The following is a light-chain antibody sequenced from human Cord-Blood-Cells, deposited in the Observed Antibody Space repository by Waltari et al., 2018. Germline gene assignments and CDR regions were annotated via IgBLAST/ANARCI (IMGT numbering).Light chain of an antibody. CDR3: QQYYSYPLT. Sequence: AIRITQPPSSLSASTGDRVTIPCRASQGISSYLAWYQQKPGKAPKLLIYAASTLQSGVPSRFSGSGSGTDFTLTISCLQSEDFASYYCQQYYSYPLTFGGGTKVEIK. V-gene: IGKV1-8*01. CDR2: AAS. CDR1: QGISSY. J-gene: IGKJ4*01.